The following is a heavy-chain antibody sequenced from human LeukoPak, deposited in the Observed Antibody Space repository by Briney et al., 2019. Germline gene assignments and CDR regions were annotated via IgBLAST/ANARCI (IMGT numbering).Heavy chain of an antibody. V-gene: IGHV1-69*13. CDR3: ARDRGSYEHDY. D-gene: IGHD1-26*01. CDR2: IIPIFGTA. J-gene: IGHJ4*02. CDR1: GGTFSSYA. Sequence: ASVKVSCKASGGTFSSYAISWVRQAPGQGLEWMGGIIPIFGTANYAQKFQGRVTITADESTSTAYMELSSLRAEDTAVYYCARDRGSYEHDYWGQGTLVTVSS.